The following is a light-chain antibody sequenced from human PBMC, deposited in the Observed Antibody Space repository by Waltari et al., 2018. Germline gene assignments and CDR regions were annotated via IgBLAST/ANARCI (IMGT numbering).Light chain of an antibody. J-gene: IGKJ1*01. CDR2: GAA. Sequence: DIVMTQSPDTLSVSPGERATLSGRASRSVGSNLAWYQKKPGQAPSLLISGAATRATDIPARVSGSGSGTEFTLTITSMQSEDFAVYYCQQYNNWPPSWTFGQGTKVEIK. CDR3: QQYNNWPPSWT. CDR1: RSVGSN. V-gene: IGKV3-15*01.